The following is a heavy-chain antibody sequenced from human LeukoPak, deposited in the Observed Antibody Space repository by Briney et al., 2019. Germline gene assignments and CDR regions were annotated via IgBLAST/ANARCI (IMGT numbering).Heavy chain of an antibody. D-gene: IGHD5-18*01. Sequence: SETLSLTYTVSGYSISSGYYWGWIRQPPGKGLEWIGSIDHSGSTYYNPSLKSRVTISVDTSKNQFSLKLSSVTAADTAVYYCAREQLWLYAFDIWGQGTMVTVSS. J-gene: IGHJ3*02. CDR2: IDHSGST. CDR1: GYSISSGYY. V-gene: IGHV4-38-2*02. CDR3: AREQLWLYAFDI.